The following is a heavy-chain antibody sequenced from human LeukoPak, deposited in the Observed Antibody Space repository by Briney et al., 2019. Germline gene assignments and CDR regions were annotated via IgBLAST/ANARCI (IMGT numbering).Heavy chain of an antibody. D-gene: IGHD5-18*01. CDR3: VRHDSFIPF. CDR2: ISDTYSAT. Sequence: GGSPRLFCAASGFTFTNYAMTWGRQDPGMGLEWVSSISDTYSATYYTDSVKGRFTISRDNSKNTVYLQLNNLRAEDTAVYFCVRHDSFIPFWGQGTLVTVSS. CDR1: GFTFTNYA. J-gene: IGHJ4*02. V-gene: IGHV3-23*01.